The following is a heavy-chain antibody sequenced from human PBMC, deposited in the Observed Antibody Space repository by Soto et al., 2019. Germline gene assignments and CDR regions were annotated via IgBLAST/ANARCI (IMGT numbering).Heavy chain of an antibody. CDR1: GFTFSSYA. V-gene: IGHV3-30-3*01. J-gene: IGHJ6*02. Sequence: VQLVESGGGVVQPGRSLRLSCAASGFTFSSYAMHWVRQAPGKGLEWVAVISYDGSNKYYADSVKGRFTISRDNSKNTLYLQMNSLRAEDTAVYYCARDRRATGHYYYGMDVWGQGTTVTVSS. CDR3: ARDRRATGHYYYGMDV. CDR2: ISYDGSNK.